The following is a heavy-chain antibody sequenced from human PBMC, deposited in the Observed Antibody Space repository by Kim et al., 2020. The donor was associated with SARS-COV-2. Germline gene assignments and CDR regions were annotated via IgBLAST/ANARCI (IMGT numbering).Heavy chain of an antibody. CDR2: TFYSSRWYN. CDR1: GDSVSINSAA. J-gene: IGHJ5*01. V-gene: IGHV6-1*01. CDR3: ARGWLRSGFNS. D-gene: IGHD5-12*01. Sequence: SQTLSLPCAISGDSVSINSAAWNWVRQYPSRGLEWLGRTFYSSRWYNDYAVSVKSRIIINPDTSKNQFSLQLNSVTPEDTAVYYCARGWLRSGFNSWGQGTLVTVSS.